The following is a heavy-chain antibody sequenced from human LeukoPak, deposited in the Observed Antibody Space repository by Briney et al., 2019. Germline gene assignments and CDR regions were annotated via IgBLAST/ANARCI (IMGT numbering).Heavy chain of an antibody. CDR2: IYYSGST. Sequence: PSETLFLTCTVSGGSISSYYWSWIRQPPGKGLEWIGYIYYSGSTNYNPSLKSRVTISVDTSKNQFSLKLSSVTAADTAVYYCARSHSSGWYYFDYWGQGTLVTVSS. CDR3: ARSHSSGWYYFDY. CDR1: GGSISSYY. D-gene: IGHD6-19*01. V-gene: IGHV4-59*01. J-gene: IGHJ4*02.